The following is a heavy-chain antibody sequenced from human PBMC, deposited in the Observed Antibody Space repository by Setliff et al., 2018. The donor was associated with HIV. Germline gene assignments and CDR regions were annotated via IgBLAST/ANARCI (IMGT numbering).Heavy chain of an antibody. CDR2: IIPMFGVT. CDR3: AREGLLVTTVGGAHWYHGMDV. CDR1: GGTFSSYA. Sequence: GASVKVSCKASGGTFSSYAISWGRQAPGQGPEWMGGIIPMFGVTNYAQKFQGRVTITTDESTTTVFMELTGLRSEDTAVYYCAREGLLVTTVGGAHWYHGMDVWGQGTTVTVSS. J-gene: IGHJ6*02. D-gene: IGHD2-15*01. V-gene: IGHV1-69*05.